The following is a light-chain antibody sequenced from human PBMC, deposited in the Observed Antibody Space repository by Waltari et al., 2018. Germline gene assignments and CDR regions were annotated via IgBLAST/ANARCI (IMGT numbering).Light chain of an antibody. J-gene: IGLJ2*01. Sequence: QSALTQPRSVSGSPGQSVTLSCTGTNSDVGAYNYVSSYQHCPGKAPQLVIFDVDKRPSGVPDRFSGSKAGNTASLTISGLQADDEADYYCCSYAGRYTSVFGGGTKVTVL. CDR2: DVD. CDR3: CSYAGRYTSV. CDR1: NSDVGAYNY. V-gene: IGLV2-11*01.